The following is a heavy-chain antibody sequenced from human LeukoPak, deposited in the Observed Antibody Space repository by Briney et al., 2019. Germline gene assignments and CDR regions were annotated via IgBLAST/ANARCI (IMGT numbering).Heavy chain of an antibody. Sequence: GGSLRLSCAASGFTFSDYYMSWIRQAPGKGLEWVSYISSSGGTIYYADSVKGRFTISRDNAKNSLYLQMNSLRAEDTAVYYCARDDLSANPDYWGQGTLVTVSS. J-gene: IGHJ4*02. CDR3: ARDDLSANPDY. D-gene: IGHD4/OR15-4a*01. CDR2: ISSSGGTI. CDR1: GFTFSDYY. V-gene: IGHV3-11*04.